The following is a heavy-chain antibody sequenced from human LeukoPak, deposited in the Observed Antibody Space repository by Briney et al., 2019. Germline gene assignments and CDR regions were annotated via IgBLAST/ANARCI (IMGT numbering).Heavy chain of an antibody. V-gene: IGHV4-59*12. CDR2: FYYSGST. D-gene: IGHD6-19*01. CDR3: ARGSSSGWYYFDY. CDR1: GGSISSYH. J-gene: IGHJ4*02. Sequence: SETLSLTCTVSGGSISSYHWSWIRQPPGRGLEWIGFFYYSGSTNYNPSLKSRVTISVDRSKNQFSLKLSSVTAADTAVYYCARGSSSGWYYFDYWGQGTLVTVSS.